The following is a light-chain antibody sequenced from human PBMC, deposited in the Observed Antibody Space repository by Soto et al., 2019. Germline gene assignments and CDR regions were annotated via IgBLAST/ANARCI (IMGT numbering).Light chain of an antibody. Sequence: QSLLTRPPSASGAAGQAVTISCPGTSSDVGGYNYVSWYQQHPGKAPKLLIYEVTKRPSGVPDRFSGSKSGNTASLTVSGLQADDEAEYYCCSNAGSHYYVFGTGTKVTVL. CDR2: EVT. J-gene: IGLJ1*01. CDR3: CSNAGSHYYV. V-gene: IGLV2-8*01. CDR1: SSDVGGYNY.